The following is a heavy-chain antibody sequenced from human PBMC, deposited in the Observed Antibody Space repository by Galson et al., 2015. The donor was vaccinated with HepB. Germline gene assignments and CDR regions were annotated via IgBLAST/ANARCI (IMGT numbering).Heavy chain of an antibody. CDR2: IYHSGST. Sequence: TLSLTCTVSGGSISSGDYYWSWIRQHPGKGLEWIGYIYHSGSTYYNPSLKSRVKMSIDTSKNQFSLNLSSVTAADTAVYFCATITMMMVVIIPWGQGTLVTVSS. CDR1: GGSISSGDYY. CDR3: ATITMMMVVIIP. V-gene: IGHV4-31*03. D-gene: IGHD3-22*01. J-gene: IGHJ4*02.